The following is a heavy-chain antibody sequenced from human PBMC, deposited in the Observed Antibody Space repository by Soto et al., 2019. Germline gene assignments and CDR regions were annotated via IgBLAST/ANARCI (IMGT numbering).Heavy chain of an antibody. J-gene: IGHJ4*02. CDR2: IYYSGST. D-gene: IGHD6-19*01. CDR3: AKGNQWLVLDY. V-gene: IGHV4-59*01. Sequence: SETLSLTCTVSGGSISSYYWSWIRQPPGKGLEWIGYIYYSGSTNYNPSLKSRVTISVDTSKNTLYLQMNSLRAEDTAVYYCAKGNQWLVLDYWGQGTLVTVSS. CDR1: GGSISSYY.